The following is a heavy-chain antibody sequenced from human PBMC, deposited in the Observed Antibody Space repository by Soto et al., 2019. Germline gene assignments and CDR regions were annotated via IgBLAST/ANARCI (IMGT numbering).Heavy chain of an antibody. D-gene: IGHD2-2*02. CDR2: IYYSGST. J-gene: IGHJ5*02. CDR3: ARQPAHGLPAAIVTENWFDP. CDR1: GGSISSSSYY. V-gene: IGHV4-39*01. Sequence: PSETLSLTCTVSGGSISSSSYYWGWIRQPPGKGLEWIGSIYYSGSTYYNLSLKSRVTISVDTSKNQFSLKLSSVTAADTAVYYCARQPAHGLPAAIVTENWFDPWGQGTLVTVSS.